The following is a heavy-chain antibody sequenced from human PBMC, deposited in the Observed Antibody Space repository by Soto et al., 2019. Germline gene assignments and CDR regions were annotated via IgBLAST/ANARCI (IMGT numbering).Heavy chain of an antibody. CDR2: ISGSGGST. Sequence: EVQLLESGGGLVQPGGSLRLSCAASGFTFSSYAMSWVRQAPGKGLEWVSAISGSGGSTYYAVSVKGRFTISRDNSKNTLYLQMNSLRAEDTAVYYCALIAAAGTEVDYWGQGTLVTVSS. D-gene: IGHD6-13*01. CDR1: GFTFSSYA. CDR3: ALIAAAGTEVDY. V-gene: IGHV3-23*01. J-gene: IGHJ4*02.